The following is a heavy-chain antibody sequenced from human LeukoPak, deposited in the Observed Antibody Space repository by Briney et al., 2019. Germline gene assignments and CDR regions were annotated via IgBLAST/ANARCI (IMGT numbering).Heavy chain of an antibody. D-gene: IGHD1-14*01. Sequence: SETLSLTCTVSGGSISSSSYYWGWIRQPPGKGLEWIGTIYSSVSTYYNPSLKSRVTISVDTSKNQFSLKLTSVTAADTAVFYCVCGSGYFFDYWGQGTLVTVSS. J-gene: IGHJ4*02. CDR1: GGSISSSSYY. CDR3: VCGSGYFFDY. CDR2: IYSSVST. V-gene: IGHV4-39*01.